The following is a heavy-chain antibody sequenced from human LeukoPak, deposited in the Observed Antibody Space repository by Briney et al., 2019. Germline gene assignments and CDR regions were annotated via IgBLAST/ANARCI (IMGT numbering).Heavy chain of an antibody. CDR1: GFTFSSYA. CDR2: ISYDGSKK. J-gene: IGHJ1*01. V-gene: IGHV3-30-3*01. CDR3: ARGSSTSYRFKH. D-gene: IGHD2-2*01. Sequence: GGSLRLSCAASGFTFSSYAMHWVRQAPGKGLEWVAVISYDGSKKYYADSVKGRFTISRDNAKNSLYLQMNSLRAEDTAVYYCARGSSTSYRFKHWGQGTLVTVSS.